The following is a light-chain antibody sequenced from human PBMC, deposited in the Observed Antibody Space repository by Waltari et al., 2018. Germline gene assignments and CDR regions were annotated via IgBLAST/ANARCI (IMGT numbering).Light chain of an antibody. J-gene: IGKJ1*01. CDR3: QKYGTRPAT. CDR1: QSVSRT. Sequence: EIVLTQSPGTLSLSPGESATLSCRASQSVSRTLALYQQKPGQAPRLLLYDAASRATGIPDRFSGSGSGTDFSLTISRLEPEDFAVYYCQKYGTRPATFGQGTKVEVK. CDR2: DAA. V-gene: IGKV3-20*01.